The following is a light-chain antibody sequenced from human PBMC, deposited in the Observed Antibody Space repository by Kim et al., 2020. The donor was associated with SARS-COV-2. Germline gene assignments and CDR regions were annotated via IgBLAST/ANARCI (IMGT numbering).Light chain of an antibody. CDR3: SSYAGGNNLV. CDR2: EVT. V-gene: IGLV2-8*01. J-gene: IGLJ2*01. Sequence: GQSVTISCTRTSSDVGGYNYVSWYQRHPGKVPKLMIYEVTKRPSGVPDRFSGSKSGNTASLTVSGLQAEDEADYYCSSYAGGNNLVFGGGTQLTVL. CDR1: SSDVGGYNY.